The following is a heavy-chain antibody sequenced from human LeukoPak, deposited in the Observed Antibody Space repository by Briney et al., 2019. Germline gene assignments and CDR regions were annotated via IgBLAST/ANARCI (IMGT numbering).Heavy chain of an antibody. D-gene: IGHD2/OR15-2a*01. CDR2: ISWNSRTI. J-gene: IGHJ6*02. CDR3: AKDKSSTTKYYGMDV. V-gene: IGHV3-9*01. CDR1: GFIVDDYA. Sequence: GRSLRLSCAASGFIVDDYAMHWVRQAPGKGLEWVSSISWNSRTIAYADSVKGRFTIARDNGKNSLYLQINSLRSEDTALYYCAKDKSSTTKYYGMDVWGQGTTVTVSS.